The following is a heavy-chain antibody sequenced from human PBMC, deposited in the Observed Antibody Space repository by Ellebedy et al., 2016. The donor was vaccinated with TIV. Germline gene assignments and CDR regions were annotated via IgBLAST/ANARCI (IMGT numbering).Heavy chain of an antibody. D-gene: IGHD3-22*01. CDR3: ARETHYSDSRSDYPWGS. CDR1: GYTFTTYT. CDR2: VNPGNGDT. J-gene: IGHJ5*02. Sequence: ASVKVSCXASGYTFTTYTIHWVRQAPGHRLEWLGWVNPGNGDTKYPRKFQGRVTITRDTSASTVYMALTSLTSEDTAVYYCARETHYSDSRSDYPWGSWGQGTLVTVSS. V-gene: IGHV1-3*01.